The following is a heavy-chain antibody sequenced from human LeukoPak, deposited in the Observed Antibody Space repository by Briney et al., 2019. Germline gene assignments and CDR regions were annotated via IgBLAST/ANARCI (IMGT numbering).Heavy chain of an antibody. J-gene: IGHJ4*02. CDR1: GFTFSSYA. V-gene: IGHV3-23*01. D-gene: IGHD6-13*01. Sequence: GGSLRLSCAASGFTFSSYAMSWVRQAPGEGLEWVSAISGSGGSTYYADSVKGRFTISRDNSKNTLYLQMNSLRAEDTAVYYCAKVLGSSSWPDYWGQGTLVTVSS. CDR3: AKVLGSSSWPDY. CDR2: ISGSGGST.